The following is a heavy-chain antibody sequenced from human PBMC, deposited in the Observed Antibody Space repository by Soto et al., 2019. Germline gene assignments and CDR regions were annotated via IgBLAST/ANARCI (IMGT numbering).Heavy chain of an antibody. CDR3: AKDITMIVPDASDI. CDR2: ISGSGGST. V-gene: IGHV3-23*01. J-gene: IGHJ3*02. D-gene: IGHD3-22*01. CDR1: GFTFSSYA. Sequence: LRLSCAASGFTFSSYAMSWDRQAPGKGLEWVSAISGSGGSTYYADSVKGGFTISRDNSKNTLYLQMNSLKAEDTAVYYCAKDITMIVPDASDIWGQGTMVTVSS.